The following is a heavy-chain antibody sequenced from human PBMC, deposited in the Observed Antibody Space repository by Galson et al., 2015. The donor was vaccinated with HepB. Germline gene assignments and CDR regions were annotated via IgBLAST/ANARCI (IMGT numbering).Heavy chain of an antibody. V-gene: IGHV1-18*01. CDR2: ISAYNGNT. Sequence: SVKVSCKASGYTFTSYGISWVRQAPGQGLEWMGWISAYNGNTNYAQKLQGRVTMTTDTSTSTAYMELRSLRSDDTAVYYCARDGKTAAAGTLDYYYGMDVWGQGTTVTVSS. D-gene: IGHD6-13*01. CDR3: ARDGKTAAAGTLDYYYGMDV. J-gene: IGHJ6*02. CDR1: GYTFTSYG.